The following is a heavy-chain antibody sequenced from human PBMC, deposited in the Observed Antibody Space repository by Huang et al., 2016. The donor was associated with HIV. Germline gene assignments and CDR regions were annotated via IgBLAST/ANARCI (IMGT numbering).Heavy chain of an antibody. CDR3: ARGFGINYNHEAFDV. V-gene: IGHV1-8*01. J-gene: IGHJ3*01. D-gene: IGHD3-10*01. CDR1: GYTFTNSD. CDR2: MNQKSGNV. Sequence: QIQLAQSGAEVKKPGASVKVSCKASGYTFTNSDINWVRQASGQGVEVRGWMNQKSGNVGYTKKFQGRVAILRNSSINTSYLEVTSLTSEDTAVYYCARGFGINYNHEAFDVWGQGTMVTVSS.